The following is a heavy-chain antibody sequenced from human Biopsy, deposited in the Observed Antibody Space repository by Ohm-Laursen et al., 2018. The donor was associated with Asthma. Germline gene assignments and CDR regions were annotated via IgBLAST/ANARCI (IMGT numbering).Heavy chain of an antibody. Sequence: SSLRLSCAASGLTFSSYGMHWVRQAPGKGLEWVAVISYDGSNKYYADSVKGRFTISRDNSKNTLYLQMNSLRAEDTAVYYCARESSVAGSSDFDYWGQGTLVTVSS. CDR2: ISYDGSNK. J-gene: IGHJ4*02. CDR3: ARESSVAGSSDFDY. CDR1: GLTFSSYG. D-gene: IGHD6-19*01. V-gene: IGHV3-30*03.